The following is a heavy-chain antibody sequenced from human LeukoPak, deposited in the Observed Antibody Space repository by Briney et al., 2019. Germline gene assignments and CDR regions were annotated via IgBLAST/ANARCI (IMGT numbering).Heavy chain of an antibody. V-gene: IGHV5-10-1*01. D-gene: IGHD6-6*01. CDR3: ARAYSSSRIDY. Sequence: GESLKISCKGSGYSFTNYWINWVRQMPAKGLEWMGKIDPSDSYTNYSPSFQGHVTISADKSISTAYLQWSSLKASDTAMYYCARAYSSSRIDYWGQGTVVTVSS. J-gene: IGHJ4*02. CDR2: IDPSDSYT. CDR1: GYSFTNYW.